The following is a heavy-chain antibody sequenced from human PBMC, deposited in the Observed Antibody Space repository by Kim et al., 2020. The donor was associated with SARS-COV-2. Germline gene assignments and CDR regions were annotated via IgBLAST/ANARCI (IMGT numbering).Heavy chain of an antibody. CDR2: IKQDGSEK. CDR3: ARARYSLPL. CDR1: GFTFSSYW. Sequence: GGSLRLSCAASGFTFSSYWMSWVRQAPGKGLEWVANIKQDGSEKYYVDSVKGRFTISRDNAKNSLYLQMHSLRVEDTAVYFCARARYSLPLWGQGTLVTVSS. V-gene: IGHV3-7*03. D-gene: IGHD6-13*01. J-gene: IGHJ4*02.